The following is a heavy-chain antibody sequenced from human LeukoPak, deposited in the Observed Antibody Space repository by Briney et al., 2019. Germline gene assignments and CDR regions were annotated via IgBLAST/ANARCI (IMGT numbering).Heavy chain of an antibody. J-gene: IGHJ4*02. D-gene: IGHD4-17*01. CDR1: GFTFSSHG. CDR3: AKSATTVTSNFDY. Sequence: GGSPRLSCAASGFTFSSHGMSWVRQAPGKGLEWVSGISGSGGGTFYADSVRGRFTISRDNSKNTVYLQMNSLRAEDTAVYYCAKSATTVTSNFDYWGQGTLVTVSS. CDR2: ISGSGGGT. V-gene: IGHV3-23*01.